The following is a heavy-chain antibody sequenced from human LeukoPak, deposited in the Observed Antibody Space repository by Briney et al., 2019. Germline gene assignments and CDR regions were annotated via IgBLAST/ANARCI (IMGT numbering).Heavy chain of an antibody. V-gene: IGHV3-7*01. Sequence: GGSLRLSCAASGFTFSSYSVNWVRQAPGKGLEWVANIKQDGGEKYYVDSVKGRFTISRDNAKNSLYLQMNSLRAEDTAVYYCAREGGWQQLVGNWFDPWGQGTLVTVSS. CDR3: AREGGWQQLVGNWFDP. D-gene: IGHD6-13*01. CDR1: GFTFSSYS. J-gene: IGHJ5*02. CDR2: IKQDGGEK.